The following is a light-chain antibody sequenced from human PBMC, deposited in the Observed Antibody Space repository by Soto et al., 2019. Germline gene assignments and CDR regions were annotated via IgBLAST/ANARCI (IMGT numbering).Light chain of an antibody. J-gene: IGKJ1*01. V-gene: IGKV1-39*01. CDR3: QQAYGAPPT. Sequence: DIQVTQSPSSLSASVGDRVTITCRASQSITTFLNWYQQKPGNAPKLLIYDASSLQTGVPSRFSGSGSGTDFTLTISSLQREDFATYYCQQAYGAPPTFGQGTKVEIK. CDR2: DAS. CDR1: QSITTF.